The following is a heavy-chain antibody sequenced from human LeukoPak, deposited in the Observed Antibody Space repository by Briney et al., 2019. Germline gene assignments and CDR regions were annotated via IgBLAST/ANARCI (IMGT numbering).Heavy chain of an antibody. CDR1: GFTFSNYA. V-gene: IGHV3-23*01. Sequence: PGGSLRLSCAASGFTFSNYAMTWVRQAPGKGLEWVSALSGRGDSTYYADSVKGRFTISRDNSKNTLYLQMNSLRAEDTAVYYCAKDRGVGATTLFDYWGQGTLVTVSS. D-gene: IGHD1-26*01. CDR2: LSGRGDST. J-gene: IGHJ4*02. CDR3: AKDRGVGATTLFDY.